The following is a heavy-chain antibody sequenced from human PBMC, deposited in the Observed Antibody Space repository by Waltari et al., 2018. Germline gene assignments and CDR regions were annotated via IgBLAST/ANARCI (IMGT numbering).Heavy chain of an antibody. CDR3: VRALDFDKKWLDDNWFDP. CDR1: GDSVSSNSAA. V-gene: IGHV6-1*01. J-gene: IGHJ5*02. CDR2: TYYRSKWYY. D-gene: IGHD6-19*01. Sequence: QVQLQQSGPRLVKPSQTLSLTCAISGDSVSSNSAAWNWLRQSPSRGLEWLGRTYYRSKWYYDYAISVKSRIIINPDTSKNKFSLQLKSVTPEDTAVYYCVRALDFDKKWLDDNWFDPWGQGTLVTVSS.